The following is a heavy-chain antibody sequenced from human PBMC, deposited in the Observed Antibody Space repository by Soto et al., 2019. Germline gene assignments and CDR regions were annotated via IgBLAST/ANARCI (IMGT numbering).Heavy chain of an antibody. V-gene: IGHV1-2*04. CDR3: ARDKARLQLGGNYYYILDV. CDR1: GYTFTGYY. J-gene: IGHJ6*02. D-gene: IGHD2-15*01. Sequence: ASVKVSCKASGYTFTGYYMHWVRQAPGQGLEWMGWINPNSGGTNYAQKFQGWVTITADESTTTAYMELSGLKPDDTAVYYCARDKARLQLGGNYYYILDVWGQGTTVTVSS. CDR2: INPNSGGT.